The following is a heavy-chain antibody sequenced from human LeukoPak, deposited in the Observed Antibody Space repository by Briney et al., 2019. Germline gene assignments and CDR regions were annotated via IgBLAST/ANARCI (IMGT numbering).Heavy chain of an antibody. CDR3: ARSLIRIAAASTGGY. Sequence: ASVKVSXKASGYTFTGYYMHWVRQAPGQGLEWMGWVNPNSGGTNYAQKFQGRGTMTRDTSISTAYMELSRLRSDDTAVYYCARSLIRIAAASTGGYWGQGTLVTVSS. D-gene: IGHD6-13*01. CDR1: GYTFTGYY. J-gene: IGHJ4*02. V-gene: IGHV1-2*02. CDR2: VNPNSGGT.